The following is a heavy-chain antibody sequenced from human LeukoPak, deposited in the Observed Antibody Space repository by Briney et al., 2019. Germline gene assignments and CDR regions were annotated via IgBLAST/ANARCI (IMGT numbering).Heavy chain of an antibody. CDR3: VRISSSSWYTPYFNY. J-gene: IGHJ4*02. CDR1: GYTFTGYY. CDR2: INPNSGDT. V-gene: IGHV1-2*02. D-gene: IGHD6-13*01. Sequence: ASVKVSCKASGYTFTGYYMHWVRQAPGQGLEWMGWINPNSGDTNYSQKFQGRVTMTRDTSISTAYMELSRLTSDDTGVYYCVRISSSSWYTPYFNYWGQGTLVIVSS.